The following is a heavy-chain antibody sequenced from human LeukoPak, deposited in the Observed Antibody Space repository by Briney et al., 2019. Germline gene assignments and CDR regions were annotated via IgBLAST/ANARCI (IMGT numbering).Heavy chain of an antibody. CDR2: INSEGTST. CDR1: GFTFSSYW. Sequence: GGSLRLSCAASGFTFSSYWMHWVRQAPGRGLVCDSRINSEGTSTSYADSVKGRSTISRDNAKNTLYLQMNSLRAEDTAVYYCARAIHLVGAFDIWGQGTMVTVSS. D-gene: IGHD1-26*01. V-gene: IGHV3-74*01. CDR3: ARAIHLVGAFDI. J-gene: IGHJ3*02.